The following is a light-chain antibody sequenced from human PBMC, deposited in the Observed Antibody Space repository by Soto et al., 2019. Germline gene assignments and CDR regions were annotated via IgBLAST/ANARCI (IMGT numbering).Light chain of an antibody. J-gene: IGKJ2*01. CDR2: AAS. Sequence: DIQMTQSPSSLSASVGDRVTITCRASQSISSYLNWYQQKLGKAPKFLIDAASNLQGGVTSRFSVSGSGTNFTLTISSLRPEDFATYYCQQSYSTLPYSFGQGTKLE. CDR1: QSISSY. CDR3: QQSYSTLPYS. V-gene: IGKV1-39*01.